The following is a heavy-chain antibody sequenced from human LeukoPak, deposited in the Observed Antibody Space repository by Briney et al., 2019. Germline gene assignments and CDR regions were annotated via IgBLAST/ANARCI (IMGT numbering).Heavy chain of an antibody. CDR1: GGSISSGGYY. J-gene: IGHJ4*02. V-gene: IGHV4-31*03. D-gene: IGHD6-19*01. CDR3: ASPAIGSGQSG. Sequence: SETLSLTCTVSGGSISSGGYYWSRLRQHPGKGLEWIGYIYYSGSTYYNPSLKSRVTISVDTSKNQFSLKLSSVTAADTAVYYCASPAIGSGQSGWGQGTLVTVSS. CDR2: IYYSGST.